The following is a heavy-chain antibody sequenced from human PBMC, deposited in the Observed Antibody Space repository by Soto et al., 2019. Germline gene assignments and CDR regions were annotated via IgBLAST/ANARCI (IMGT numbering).Heavy chain of an antibody. CDR3: AKDRGPYCSGGICYPPSWFDP. Sequence: PGGSLRLSCVASGFTFSTNAMSWVRQAPGKGLEWVSSITGIDGRTYYADSVKGRFTISRDNPKNTLYLQMNNLRAEDTAMFYCAKDRGPYCSGGICYPPSWFDPWGQGTQVTVS. V-gene: IGHV3-23*01. D-gene: IGHD2-15*01. J-gene: IGHJ5*02. CDR1: GFTFSTNA. CDR2: ITGIDGRT.